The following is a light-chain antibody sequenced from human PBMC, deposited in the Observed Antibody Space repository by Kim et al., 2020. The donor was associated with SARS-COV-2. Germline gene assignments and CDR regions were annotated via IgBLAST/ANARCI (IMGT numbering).Light chain of an antibody. CDR3: QQYGSSPR. Sequence: LSPGERATLSCRASQSVTSNSLGWYQQKPGQTPRLLIYGASSRAPGIPDRFSGSGSGTDFSLTISRLEPEDFAVYYCQQYGSSPRFGGGTKVDIK. V-gene: IGKV3-20*01. CDR2: GAS. CDR1: QSVTSNS. J-gene: IGKJ4*01.